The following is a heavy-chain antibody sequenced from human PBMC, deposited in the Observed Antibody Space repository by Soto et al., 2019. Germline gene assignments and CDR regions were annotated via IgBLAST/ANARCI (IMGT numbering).Heavy chain of an antibody. J-gene: IGHJ4*02. CDR1: GGSFSGYY. D-gene: IGHD2-2*02. V-gene: IGHV4-34*01. CDR3: ASRYCSSTSCYSVTDY. CDR2: INHSGST. Sequence: QVQLQQWGAGLLKPSETLSLTCAVYGGSFSGYYWSWIRQPPGKGLEWIGEINHSGSTNYNPSLKGRVTISVDTSKNQFSLKLSSVTAADTAVYYCASRYCSSTSCYSVTDYWGQGTLVTVSS.